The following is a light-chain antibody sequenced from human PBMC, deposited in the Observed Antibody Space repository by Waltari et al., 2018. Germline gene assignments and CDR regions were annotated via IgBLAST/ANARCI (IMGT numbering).Light chain of an antibody. CDR3: QQYNDWPRT. J-gene: IGKJ1*01. CDR2: GSS. CDR1: QSVSRN. Sequence: EIVMTQSPATLSVSPGERATLPCRASQSVSRNLAWYQQKPGQAPRLLIYGSSTRATGIPARFSGSGSGTDFTLTISGLQSEDSAVYYCQQYNDWPRTFGLGTRVEIE. V-gene: IGKV3-15*01.